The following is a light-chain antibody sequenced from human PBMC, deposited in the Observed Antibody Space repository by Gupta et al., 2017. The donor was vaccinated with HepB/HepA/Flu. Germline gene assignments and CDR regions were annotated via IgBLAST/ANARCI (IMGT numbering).Light chain of an antibody. CDR2: EVS. CDR3: VSYTVDTFDSTSVV. V-gene: IGLV2-14*01. J-gene: IGLJ2*01. Sequence: HSAMTQPASVSGPPGTSITISCTGAIRNVGAFNAVSWYQHHPGKAPQIIIYEVSNRPSGVSERFAGFKAGNTASLIISGLQAEDEADDWCVSYTVDTFDSTSVVFGGGTKLIVL. CDR1: IRNVGAFNA.